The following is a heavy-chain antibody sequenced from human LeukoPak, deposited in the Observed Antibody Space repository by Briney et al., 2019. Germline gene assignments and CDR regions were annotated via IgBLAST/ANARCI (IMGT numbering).Heavy chain of an antibody. CDR1: GFTFRTNG. Sequence: GGSLRLSCVVSGFTFRTNGMHWVRQAPGKGLEWVAFVRYDGTDKNYLDSVKGRFTISRDNSKNTLYLQMTSLRAEDTAVYYCAKDIALYREPLEYWGQGTLVTVSS. J-gene: IGHJ4*02. CDR3: AKDIALYREPLEY. V-gene: IGHV3-30*02. CDR2: VRYDGTDK. D-gene: IGHD1-26*01.